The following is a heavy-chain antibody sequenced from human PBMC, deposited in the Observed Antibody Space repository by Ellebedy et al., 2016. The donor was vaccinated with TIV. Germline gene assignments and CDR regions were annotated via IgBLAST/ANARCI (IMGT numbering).Heavy chain of an antibody. CDR2: IGSRSEYT. Sequence: PGGSLRLSCAASGFTFSNYAMAWVRQAPGKGLEWVSAIGSRSEYTFYADSVKGRFTFSRDNYKNTLYLQMNSLRAEDTAVYYCARATSGFDYWGQGALATVSS. CDR3: ARATSGFDY. D-gene: IGHD5-24*01. V-gene: IGHV3-23*01. CDR1: GFTFSNYA. J-gene: IGHJ4*02.